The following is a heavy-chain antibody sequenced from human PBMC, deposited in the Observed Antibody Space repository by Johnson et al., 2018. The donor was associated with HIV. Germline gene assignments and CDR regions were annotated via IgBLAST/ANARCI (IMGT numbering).Heavy chain of an antibody. CDR3: ARVGRNSSGWYVDAFDI. J-gene: IGHJ3*02. CDR2: ISYDGSNK. CDR1: GFTFSSYG. D-gene: IGHD6-19*01. V-gene: IGHV3-30*19. Sequence: VQLLESGGGVVQPGGSLRLSCAASGFTFSSYGMHWVRQAPGKGLEWVAVISYDGSNKYYADSVKGRFTISRDNSKNTLYLQMNSLRAEDTAVYYCARVGRNSSGWYVDAFDIWGQGTMVTVSS.